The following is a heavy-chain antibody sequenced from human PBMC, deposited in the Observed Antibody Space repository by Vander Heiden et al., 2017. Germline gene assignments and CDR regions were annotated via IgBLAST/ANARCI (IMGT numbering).Heavy chain of an antibody. V-gene: IGHV4-39*01. D-gene: IGHD3-10*01. CDR1: CGSIRSSSYS. CDR3: ARHRQNYYGSGSYLVVGGFDP. J-gene: IGHJ5*02. CDR2: IYYSGST. Sequence: LQLQASGPGLVTPSDTLSLTCTVSCGSIRSSSYSWGWIRHPPGKGMEWIGSIYYSGSTYYNPSVKSRVTRSVDTSKNQFSLKLSSVTAADTAVYYCARHRQNYYGSGSYLVVGGFDPWGQGTLVTVSS.